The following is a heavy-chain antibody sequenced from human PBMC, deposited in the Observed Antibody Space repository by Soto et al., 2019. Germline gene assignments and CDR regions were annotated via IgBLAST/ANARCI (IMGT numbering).Heavy chain of an antibody. CDR3: ARDSYYDTTGYYPRHNWFGP. Sequence: PGWSLRLSCVVSGFISSNSEMNWVRQAPGKGLEWVSYISSSGYTIHYADSVKGRFTISRDNAKNSLFLQMNSLRVDDTAIYYCARDSYYDTTGYYPRHNWFGPWGQGTLVTVSS. J-gene: IGHJ5*02. CDR2: ISSSGYTI. D-gene: IGHD3-22*01. V-gene: IGHV3-48*03. CDR1: GFISSNSE.